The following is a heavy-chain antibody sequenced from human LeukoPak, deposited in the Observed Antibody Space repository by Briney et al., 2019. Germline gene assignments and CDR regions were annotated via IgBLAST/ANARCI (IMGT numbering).Heavy chain of an antibody. D-gene: IGHD2-2*02. CDR1: GGSFSGYY. J-gene: IGHJ4*02. Sequence: SETLSLTCAVYGGSFSGYYWSWIRQPPGKGLEWIGYIYHSGSTYYNPSLKSRVTISVDRSKNQFSLKLSSVTAADTAVYYCARDNRLGVPAAIVLGAYDYWGQGTLVTVSS. CDR2: IYHSGST. V-gene: IGHV4-34*01. CDR3: ARDNRLGVPAAIVLGAYDY.